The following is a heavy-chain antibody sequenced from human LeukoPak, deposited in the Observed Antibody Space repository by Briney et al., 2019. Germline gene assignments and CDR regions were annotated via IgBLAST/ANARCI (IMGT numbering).Heavy chain of an antibody. CDR1: GFTLSDYY. Sequence: PGGSLRLSCAASGFTLSDYYMSWIRQAPGKGLEWVSYISSSGSTIYYADSVKGRFTISRDNAKNSLYLQMNSLRAEDTAVYYCARFMGSSGYYYYGAFDIWGQGTMVTVSS. D-gene: IGHD3-22*01. V-gene: IGHV3-11*01. CDR2: ISSSGSTI. CDR3: ARFMGSSGYYYYGAFDI. J-gene: IGHJ3*02.